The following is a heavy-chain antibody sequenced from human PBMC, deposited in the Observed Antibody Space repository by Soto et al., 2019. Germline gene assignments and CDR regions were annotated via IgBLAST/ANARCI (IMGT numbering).Heavy chain of an antibody. CDR1: GFTFSSYE. CDR3: ERDLPYCSSTSCYDAFDI. V-gene: IGHV3-48*03. D-gene: IGHD2-2*01. CDR2: ISSSGSTI. Sequence: GGSLRLSCAASGFTFSSYEMNWVRQAPGKGLEWVSYISSSGSTIYYADSVKGRFTISRDNAKNSLYLQMNSLRAEDTAVYYCERDLPYCSSTSCYDAFDIWGQGTMVTVSS. J-gene: IGHJ3*02.